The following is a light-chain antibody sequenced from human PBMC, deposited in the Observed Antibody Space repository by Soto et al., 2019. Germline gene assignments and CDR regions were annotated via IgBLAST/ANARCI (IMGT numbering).Light chain of an antibody. Sequence: EIVLTQYPGTLSLSPGERATLYCRASQSVSNNYLAWYQHKPGQAPRLLIYGASSRATGIPDRFSGSGSGTDFTLTISRLEPEDFAVYFCQQYGSSPMYAFAQGTK. CDR3: QQYGSSPMYA. CDR2: GAS. V-gene: IGKV3-20*01. CDR1: QSVSNNY. J-gene: IGKJ2*01.